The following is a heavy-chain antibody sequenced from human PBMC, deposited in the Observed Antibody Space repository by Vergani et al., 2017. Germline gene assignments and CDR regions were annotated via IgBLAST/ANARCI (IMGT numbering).Heavy chain of an antibody. CDR3: ARDIYSSVWWVWAFDI. CDR1: GFTFSDYY. J-gene: IGHJ3*02. V-gene: IGHV3-11*01. CDR2: ISSSGSTI. Sequence: QVQLVESGGGLVKPGGSLRLSCAASGFTFSDYYMSWIRQAPGKGLEWVSYISSSGSTIYYADSLKGRFTISRDNAKNVLYLQRNSLRTEDTAVYYCARDIYSSVWWVWAFDIWGQGTMVTVSS. D-gene: IGHD6-19*01.